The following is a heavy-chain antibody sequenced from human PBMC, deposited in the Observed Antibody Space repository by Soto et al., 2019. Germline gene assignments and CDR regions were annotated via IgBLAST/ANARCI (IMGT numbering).Heavy chain of an antibody. CDR1: GYPFTSYR. V-gene: IGHV1-18*04. CDR2: ISTYNGNT. J-gene: IGHJ6*02. Sequence: QVQVVQSGGEVKKPGASVKVSCKASGYPFTSYRISWMRQAPGQGLECMGWISTYNGNTNYAQNFQGRVTMTTDTSTSTAYMESRRLTSDDTAVYYCAREGRSGMDVWGQGTTVTVSS. CDR3: AREGRSGMDV.